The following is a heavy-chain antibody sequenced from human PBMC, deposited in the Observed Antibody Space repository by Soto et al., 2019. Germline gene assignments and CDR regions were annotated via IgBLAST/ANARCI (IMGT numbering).Heavy chain of an antibody. CDR1: GFTFSSYS. J-gene: IGHJ5*02. V-gene: IGHV3-48*02. Sequence: GGSLRLSCAASGFTFSSYSMNWVRQAPGKGLEWVSYISSSSSTIYYADSVKGRFTISRDNAKNSLYLQMNSLRDEDTAVYYCARDKADYDYVWGSYRQYARWFDPWGEGTMVTVYS. D-gene: IGHD3-16*02. CDR3: ARDKADYDYVWGSYRQYARWFDP. CDR2: ISSSSSTI.